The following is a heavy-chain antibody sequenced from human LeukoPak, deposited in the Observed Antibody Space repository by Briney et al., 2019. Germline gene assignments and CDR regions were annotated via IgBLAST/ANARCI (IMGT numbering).Heavy chain of an antibody. CDR3: ATYNYYDSETLAFDP. J-gene: IGHJ5*02. Sequence: ASVKVSCRVSGYTLTELSMHWVRQAPGKGLEWMGGFDPEDGETIYAQKFQGRVTMTEDTSTDTAYMELSSLRSEDTAVYYCATYNYYDSETLAFDPWGQGTLVTVSS. CDR1: GYTLTELS. CDR2: FDPEDGET. D-gene: IGHD3-22*01. V-gene: IGHV1-24*01.